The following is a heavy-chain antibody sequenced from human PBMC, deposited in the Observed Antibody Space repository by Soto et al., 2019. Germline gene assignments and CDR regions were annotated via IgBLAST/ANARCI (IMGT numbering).Heavy chain of an antibody. CDR1: GFTFSTYW. CDR2: IKQDGSER. J-gene: IGHJ5*02. V-gene: IGHV3-7*01. Sequence: EVQLVESGGGLVQPGGSLRLSCAASGFTFSTYWMSWVRQVPGKGLEWVANIKQDGSERYYVNSVRGRFTISRDNAVNSLFLQMNSLRAEDTAVYYCARDYDRGFQFSPPPWASWGQGTLVTVSS. CDR3: ARDYDRGFQFSPPPWAS. D-gene: IGHD3-3*01.